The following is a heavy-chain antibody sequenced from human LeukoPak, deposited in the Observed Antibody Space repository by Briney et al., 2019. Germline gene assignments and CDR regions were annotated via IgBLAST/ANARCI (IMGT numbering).Heavy chain of an antibody. CDR1: GYSFNTYW. D-gene: IGHD1-26*01. CDR3: ARRTLGAIDAFDI. J-gene: IGHJ3*02. V-gene: IGHV5-51*01. Sequence: GESLKISCKGSGYSFNTYWIGWVRQMPGKGLEWMGIIYPGDSDTRYSPSFRGQVTIAADKSISTAYLQWSSLKASDTAMYYCARRTLGAIDAFDIWGPGTMVTVSS. CDR2: IYPGDSDT.